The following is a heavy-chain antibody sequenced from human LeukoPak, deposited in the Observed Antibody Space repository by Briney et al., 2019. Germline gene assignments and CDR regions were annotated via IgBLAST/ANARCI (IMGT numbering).Heavy chain of an antibody. CDR2: IWYDGSNK. Sequence: GGSLRLSCAASGFTFSDYGMHWVRQAPGKGLEWVAVIWYDGSNKYYADSVKGRFTISRDNSRNTLYLQMNSLRAEDTAVYYCARERNFYYFDYWGQGALVTVSS. D-gene: IGHD3-3*01. V-gene: IGHV3-33*01. CDR1: GFTFSDYG. J-gene: IGHJ4*02. CDR3: ARERNFYYFDY.